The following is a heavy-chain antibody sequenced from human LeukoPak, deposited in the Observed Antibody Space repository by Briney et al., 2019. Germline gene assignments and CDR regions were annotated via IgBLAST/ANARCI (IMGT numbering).Heavy chain of an antibody. CDR1: GYTFTSFH. CDR3: ARGGYSYGYIQYYYFDS. CDR2: ISPYNDNS. J-gene: IGHJ4*02. V-gene: IGHV1-18*01. D-gene: IGHD5-18*01. Sequence: GASVKVSCKASGYTFTSFHVSWVRQAPGQGLEWMGWISPYNDNSNYAQKFQGRVTVTTDSSTSTAYMELRSLRSDDTAIYYCARGGYSYGYIQYYYFDSWGQGTLVTVSS.